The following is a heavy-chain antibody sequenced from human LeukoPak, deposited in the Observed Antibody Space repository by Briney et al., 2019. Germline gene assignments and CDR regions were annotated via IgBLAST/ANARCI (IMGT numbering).Heavy chain of an antibody. CDR3: AAPDYDILTGYSVDFDY. CDR1: GFTFSSYA. D-gene: IGHD3-9*01. Sequence: GGSLRLSCAASGFTFSSYAMSWVRQAPGKGLEWVSAISGSGGGTYYADSVKGRFTISRDNSKNTLYLQMNSLRAEDTAVYYCAAPDYDILTGYSVDFDYWGQGTLVTVSS. J-gene: IGHJ4*02. V-gene: IGHV3-23*01. CDR2: ISGSGGGT.